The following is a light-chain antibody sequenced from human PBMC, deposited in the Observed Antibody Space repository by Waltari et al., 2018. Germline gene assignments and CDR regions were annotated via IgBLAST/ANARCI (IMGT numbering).Light chain of an antibody. CDR1: QAIGHNF. V-gene: IGKV3-20*01. J-gene: IGKJ4*01. CDR2: GAS. Sequence: IELTHSPHTLSLSTGERATLSCRASQAIGHNFLVWYQHKPGPAPRLLIHGASRRATGVPERFSGSGAAADFALISSRLEVDDLAVYYCEQYDGSVLTFGGGTKVEIK. CDR3: EQYDGSVLT.